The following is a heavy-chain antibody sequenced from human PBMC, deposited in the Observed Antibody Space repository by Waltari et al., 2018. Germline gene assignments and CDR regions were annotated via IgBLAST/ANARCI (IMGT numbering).Heavy chain of an antibody. CDR2: ISGSGGST. CDR3: ARAHGKSHWWCMDY. CDR1: GFTFSSYA. D-gene: IGHD2-8*02. J-gene: IGHJ4*02. Sequence: EVQLLESGGGLVQPGGSLRLSCAASGFTFSSYAMSWVRQAPGKGLEWVSAISGSGGSTYDADSVKGRFTISRDNSKNTLYLQMNSLRAEDTAVYYCARAHGKSHWWCMDYWGQGTLVTVSS. V-gene: IGHV3-23*01.